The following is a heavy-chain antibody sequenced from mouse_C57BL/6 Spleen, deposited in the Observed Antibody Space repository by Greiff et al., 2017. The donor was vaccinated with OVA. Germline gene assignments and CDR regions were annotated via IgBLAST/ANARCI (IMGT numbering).Heavy chain of an antibody. Sequence: VPLQQPGAELVKPGASVKLSCKASGYTFTSYWMQWVKQRPGQGLEWIGEIDPSDSYTNYNQKFKGKATLTVDTSSSTAYMQLSSLTSEDSAVYYCASLWSPFAYWGQGTLVTVSA. V-gene: IGHV1-50*01. CDR3: ASLWSPFAY. CDR1: GYTFTSYW. J-gene: IGHJ3*01. D-gene: IGHD1-1*02. CDR2: IDPSDSYT.